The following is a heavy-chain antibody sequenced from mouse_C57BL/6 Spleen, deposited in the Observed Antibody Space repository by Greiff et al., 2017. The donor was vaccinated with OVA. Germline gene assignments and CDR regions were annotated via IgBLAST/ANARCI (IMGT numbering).Heavy chain of an antibody. CDR3: ARWSGSSYYAMDY. V-gene: IGHV1-69*01. J-gene: IGHJ4*01. CDR1: GYTFTSYW. D-gene: IGHD1-1*01. CDR2: IDPSDSYT. Sequence: VQLQQPGAELVMPGASVKLSCKASGYTFTSYWMHWVKQRPGQGLEWIGEIDPSDSYTNYNQKFKGKSTLTVDKSSSTAYMQLSSLTSEDSAVYYCARWSGSSYYAMDYWGQGTSVTVSS.